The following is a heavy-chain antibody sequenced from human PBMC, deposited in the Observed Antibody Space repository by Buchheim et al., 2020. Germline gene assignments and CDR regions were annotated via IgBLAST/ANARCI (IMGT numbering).Heavy chain of an antibody. D-gene: IGHD3-10*01. J-gene: IGHJ6*02. CDR2: IDWDDDK. Sequence: QVTLRESGPALVKPTQTLTLTCTFSGFSLSTSGMCVSWIRQPPGKALEWLALIDWDDDKYYSTSLKTRLLISKDTSKTQLVLTMTNMDPVDTATYYCARIPMVRGGPHYYYYGMDVWGQGTT. CDR3: ARIPMVRGGPHYYYYGMDV. V-gene: IGHV2-70*01. CDR1: GFSLSTSGMC.